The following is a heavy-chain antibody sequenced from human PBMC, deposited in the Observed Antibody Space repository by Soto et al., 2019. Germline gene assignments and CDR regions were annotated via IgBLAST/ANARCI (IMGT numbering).Heavy chain of an antibody. D-gene: IGHD3-10*01. J-gene: IGHJ4*02. Sequence: EVQLVESGGGLVKPGGSLRLSCAASGFTFSNAWMSWVRQAPGKGLEWGGRIKSKTDGGTTDYAAPVKGRYTISRDDSKNTLYLQMNSLKTEDTAVYYCTTSWDVLLWFGEQAVRNYWGQGTLVTVSS. CDR1: GFTFSNAW. CDR3: TTSWDVLLWFGEQAVRNY. V-gene: IGHV3-15*01. CDR2: IKSKTDGGTT.